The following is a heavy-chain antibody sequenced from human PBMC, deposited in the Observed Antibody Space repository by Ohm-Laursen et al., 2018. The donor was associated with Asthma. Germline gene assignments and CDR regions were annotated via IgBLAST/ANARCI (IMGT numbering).Heavy chain of an antibody. CDR1: GFTFDDYG. Sequence: SLRLSCSASGFTFDDYGMSWVRQAPGKGLEWVSGINWNGGSTGYADSVKGRFTISRDNAKNSLYLQMNSLRAEDTASYHCARGKDGQFDYWGQGTLVTVSS. V-gene: IGHV3-20*01. J-gene: IGHJ4*02. CDR2: INWNGGST. D-gene: IGHD2-15*01. CDR3: ARGKDGQFDY.